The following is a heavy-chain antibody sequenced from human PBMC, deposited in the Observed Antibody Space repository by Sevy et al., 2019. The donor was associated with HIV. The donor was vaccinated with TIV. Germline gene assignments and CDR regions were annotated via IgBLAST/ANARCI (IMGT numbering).Heavy chain of an antibody. CDR1: GFSFSDYY. Sequence: GGSLRLSCAASGFSFSDYYMTWIRQAPGKGLEWVSYISGSTNAIFYADSVKGRFIISRDNTKKSLYLRMNTLRAGDTAVYYCARVGLAASGGGFGAFDMWGQGTMVTVSS. J-gene: IGHJ3*02. V-gene: IGHV3-11*01. CDR2: ISGSTNAI. D-gene: IGHD6-13*01. CDR3: ARVGLAASGGGFGAFDM.